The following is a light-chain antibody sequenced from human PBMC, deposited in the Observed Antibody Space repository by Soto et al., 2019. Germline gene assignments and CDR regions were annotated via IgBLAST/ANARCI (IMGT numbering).Light chain of an antibody. CDR3: HQRQYWPPIT. Sequence: ETELTQPPATLSVSPVERATLSCRARQSVYVNLAWYQHKPGQSPRLLIYGASTRATGVPARFGGSGSGTEFTLTISSLEPEDFAVYYCHQRQYWPPITFGQGTRLEIK. CDR2: GAS. J-gene: IGKJ5*01. CDR1: QSVYVN. V-gene: IGKV3-15*01.